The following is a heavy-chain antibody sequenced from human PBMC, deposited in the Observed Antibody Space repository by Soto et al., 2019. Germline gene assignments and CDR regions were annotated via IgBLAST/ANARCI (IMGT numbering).Heavy chain of an antibody. CDR2: IWYDGSNK. CDR1: GFTFGSYG. D-gene: IGHD3-10*01. J-gene: IGHJ4*02. Sequence: QVQLVESGGGVVQPGRSLRLSCAASGFTFGSYGMHWVRQAPGKGLEWVAVIWYDGSNKYYADSVKGRFTISRDNSKNTLYLQMNSLRAEDTAVYYCARTYGSGSYIDYWGQGTLVTVSS. V-gene: IGHV3-33*01. CDR3: ARTYGSGSYIDY.